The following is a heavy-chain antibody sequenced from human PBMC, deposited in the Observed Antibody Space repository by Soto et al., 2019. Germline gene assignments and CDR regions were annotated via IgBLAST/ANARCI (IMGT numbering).Heavy chain of an antibody. CDR1: GGTFSSYS. Sequence: SVKVSCKASGGTFSSYSISWVRQAPGQGLEWMGGIIPISGTANYAQKFQGRVTITADESTSTAYMEMSSLRSEDTAVYYCARVLMVANWFDPWGQGTLVTVSS. D-gene: IGHD2-8*01. V-gene: IGHV1-69*13. CDR3: ARVLMVANWFDP. CDR2: IIPISGTA. J-gene: IGHJ5*02.